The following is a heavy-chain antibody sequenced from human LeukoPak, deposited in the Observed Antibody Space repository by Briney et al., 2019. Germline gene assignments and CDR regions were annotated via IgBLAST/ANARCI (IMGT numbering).Heavy chain of an antibody. J-gene: IGHJ4*02. D-gene: IGHD3-16*01. CDR1: GFVFTTYT. CDR2: IKEDESER. Sequence: GGSLRLSCAASGFVFTTYTMSWVRQAPGKGLEWVANIKEDESERNYVDSVKGRFTISRDNAKNFMYLEMNSLRVEDTAIYYCTREYWGIDYWGPGVLVTVSS. CDR3: TREYWGIDY. V-gene: IGHV3-7*01.